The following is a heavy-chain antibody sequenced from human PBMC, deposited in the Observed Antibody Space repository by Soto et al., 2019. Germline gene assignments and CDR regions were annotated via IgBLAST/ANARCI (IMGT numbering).Heavy chain of an antibody. D-gene: IGHD2-15*01. CDR1: GFTFSNAW. J-gene: IGHJ4*02. CDR2: IKSKTDGGTT. V-gene: IGHV3-15*01. CDR3: TTDSKVVVVAATAPASY. Sequence: GGSLRLSCAASGFTFSNAWINWVRQAPGKGLDWVARIKSKTDGGTTYYATPVKGRFTISRDDSKNTLYLQMNSLKTEDTAVYYCTTDSKVVVVAATAPASYWGQGTLVTVSS.